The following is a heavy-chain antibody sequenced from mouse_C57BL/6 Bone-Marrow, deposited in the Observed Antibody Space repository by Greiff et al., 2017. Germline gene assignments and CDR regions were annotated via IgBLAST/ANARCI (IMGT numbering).Heavy chain of an antibody. D-gene: IGHD1-1*01. CDR2: INPNYGTT. CDR1: GYSFTDYN. CDR3: ARLGDYFAWFAY. Sequence: EVHLVESGPELVKPGASVKISCKASGYSFTDYNMNWVKQSNGKSLEWIGVINPNYGTTSYNQKFKGKATLTVDQSSSTAYMQLNSLTSEDSAVYYCARLGDYFAWFAYWGQGTLVTVSA. V-gene: IGHV1-39*01. J-gene: IGHJ3*01.